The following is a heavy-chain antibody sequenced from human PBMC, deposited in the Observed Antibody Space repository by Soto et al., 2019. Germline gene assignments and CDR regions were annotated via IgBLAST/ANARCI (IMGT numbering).Heavy chain of an antibody. CDR2: IYHSGST. CDR3: GRDTTALVSFGS. V-gene: IGHV4-31*03. J-gene: IGHJ4*02. D-gene: IGHD5-18*01. CDR1: GASVSSGGYY. Sequence: PSETLSLTCTVSGASVSSGGYYWNWIRQRPGKGLEWIGYIYHSGSTYSNPSFEGRATILVDKSTNQFSLKLTSVTAGDTAVYYCGRDTTALVSFGSWGQGARVTFSS.